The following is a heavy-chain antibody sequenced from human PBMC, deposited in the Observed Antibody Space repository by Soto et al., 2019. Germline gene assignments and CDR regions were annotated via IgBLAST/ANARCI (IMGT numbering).Heavy chain of an antibody. D-gene: IGHD6-13*01. J-gene: IGHJ5*02. CDR3: AKGIAAAVPNWFDP. V-gene: IGHV3-23*01. CDR1: GFTFSSYA. Sequence: EVQLLESGGGLVQPGGSLRLSCAASGFTFSSYAMSWVRQAPGKGLEWVSAISGTGGSTYFADSVKGRFTISRDNXXNTVYLQMNSLRAEDTAVYYCAKGIAAAVPNWFDPWGQGTRVTVSS. CDR2: ISGTGGST.